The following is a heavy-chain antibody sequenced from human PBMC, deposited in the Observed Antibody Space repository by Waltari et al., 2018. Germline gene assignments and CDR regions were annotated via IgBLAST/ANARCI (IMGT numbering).Heavy chain of an antibody. D-gene: IGHD6-19*01. CDR2: ISGSGGST. Sequence: EVQLLESGGGLVQPGGSLRLSCAASGFTFSSYAMSWVGEAPGKGLEWVSAISGSGGSTYYADSVKCRFTISRDNSKNTLYLQMNSLRAEDTAVYYCAKEMGVAVAGTWAFDIWGQGTMVTVSS. J-gene: IGHJ3*02. V-gene: IGHV3-23*01. CDR3: AKEMGVAVAGTWAFDI. CDR1: GFTFSSYA.